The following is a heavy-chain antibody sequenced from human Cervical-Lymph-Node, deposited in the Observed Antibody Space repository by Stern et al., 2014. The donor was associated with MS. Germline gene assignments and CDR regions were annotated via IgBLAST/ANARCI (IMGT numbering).Heavy chain of an antibody. D-gene: IGHD2-2*03. CDR3: ARLDVALAIGFDF. CDR1: GASPSSGSYY. V-gene: IGHV4-31*03. Sequence: QLQLQESGPGLVRPSQTLSLTCTVSGASPSSGSYYWSWIRQPPEKGLEWIGYIYYSGGSTYDTPSLESRVTISLGTSKNQFSLNMRSMTAADTAVYYCARLDVALAIGFDFWGQGTMITVSS. CDR2: IYYSGGST. J-gene: IGHJ3*01.